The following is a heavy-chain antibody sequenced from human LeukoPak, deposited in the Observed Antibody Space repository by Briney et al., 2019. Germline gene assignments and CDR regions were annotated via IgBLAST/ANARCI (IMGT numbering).Heavy chain of an antibody. V-gene: IGHV3-23*01. CDR2: ISGSGGFT. CDR1: GFTFSSYW. Sequence: RGGSLSLSCAASGFTFSSYWMHWVRQAPGKGLEWVSAISGSGGFTHYADSVKGRFTISRDNSKNTLYLQMNSLRAEDTAVYYCAKRLVLPPTADFDCWGAGTLVTVSS. J-gene: IGHJ4*02. CDR3: AKRLVLPPTADFDC. D-gene: IGHD2-8*01.